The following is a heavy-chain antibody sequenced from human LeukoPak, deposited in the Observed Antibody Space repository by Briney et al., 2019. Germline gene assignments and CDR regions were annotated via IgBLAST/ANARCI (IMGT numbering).Heavy chain of an antibody. CDR1: GGSISSSSYH. CDR2: IDHSGRT. J-gene: IGHJ4*02. Sequence: SETLSLTCTVSGGSISSSSYHWGWIRQPPGKGLEWIGEIDHSGRTKYNPSLKSRVTISLDTSKNQFSLNLSSVTDTAVYYCVIFIMGTSTTDYWGQGTLVTVSS. CDR3: VIFIMGTSTTDY. D-gene: IGHD1-26*01. V-gene: IGHV4-39*01.